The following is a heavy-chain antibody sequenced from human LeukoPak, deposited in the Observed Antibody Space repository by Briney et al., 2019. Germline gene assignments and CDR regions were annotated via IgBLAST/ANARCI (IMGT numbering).Heavy chain of an antibody. CDR2: INHSGST. D-gene: IGHD3-16*02. Sequence: ADTLSLTCALYGRSYSGYYWSWLRQPPEKGREWIGEINHSGSTNYNPSLKSRVTISVDTSKNQFSLKLSSVTAAETAVYYCARGSYDYVWGSYRFDIWGQGTMVTVSS. CDR3: ARGSYDYVWGSYRFDI. J-gene: IGHJ3*02. CDR1: GRSYSGYY. V-gene: IGHV4-34*01.